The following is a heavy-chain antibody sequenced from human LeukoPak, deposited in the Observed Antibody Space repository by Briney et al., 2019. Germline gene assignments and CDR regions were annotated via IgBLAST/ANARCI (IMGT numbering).Heavy chain of an antibody. V-gene: IGHV1-18*01. CDR1: GYTFTSYD. CDR2: MNPNSGNT. D-gene: IGHD3-10*01. Sequence: ASVKVSCKASGYTFTSYDINWVRQATGQGLEWMGWMNPNSGNTNYAQKLQGRVTMTTDTSTSTAYMELRSLRSDDTAVYYCARDRGDYFDYWGRGALVTVSS. J-gene: IGHJ4*02. CDR3: ARDRGDYFDY.